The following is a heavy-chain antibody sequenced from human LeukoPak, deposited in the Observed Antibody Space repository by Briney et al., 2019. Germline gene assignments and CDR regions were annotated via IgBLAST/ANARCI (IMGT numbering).Heavy chain of an antibody. V-gene: IGHV1-24*01. CDR3: ATAGYDILTGYWSFDY. D-gene: IGHD3-9*01. Sequence: GASVKVSCKVSGYTLTELSMHWVRQAPGKGLEWMGSFDPEDGETIYAQKFQGRVTMTEDTSTDTAYMELSSLRSEDTAVYYCATAGYDILTGYWSFDYWGQGTLVTVSS. CDR2: FDPEDGET. CDR1: GYTLTELS. J-gene: IGHJ4*02.